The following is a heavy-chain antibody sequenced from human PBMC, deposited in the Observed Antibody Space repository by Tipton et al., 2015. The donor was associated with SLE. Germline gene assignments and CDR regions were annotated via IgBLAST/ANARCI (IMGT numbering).Heavy chain of an antibody. J-gene: IGHJ6*03. CDR2: ISSSGSTI. CDR3: AREGPSWYYYYYMDV. V-gene: IGHV3-11*01. D-gene: IGHD2-15*01. Sequence: SLRLSCAASGFTVSRNYMDWVRQTPGKGLEWVSYISSSGSTIYYADSVKGRFTISRDNAKNSLYLQMNSLRAEDTAVYYCAREGPSWYYYYYMDVWGKGTTVTVSS. CDR1: GFTVSRNY.